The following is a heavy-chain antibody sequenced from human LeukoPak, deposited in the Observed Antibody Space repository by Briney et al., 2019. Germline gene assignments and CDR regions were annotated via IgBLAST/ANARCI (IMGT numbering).Heavy chain of an antibody. Sequence: SETLSPTCTVSGGSISSSSSYCNWIRQPAGKGLEWIGRIYTSGSTNYNPSLKSRVTISVDTSKNQFSLKLSSVTAADTAVYYCALRGLVRGFDPWGQGTLVTVSS. D-gene: IGHD2-2*01. CDR2: IYTSGST. J-gene: IGHJ5*02. CDR1: GGSISSSSSY. CDR3: ALRGLVRGFDP. V-gene: IGHV4-61*02.